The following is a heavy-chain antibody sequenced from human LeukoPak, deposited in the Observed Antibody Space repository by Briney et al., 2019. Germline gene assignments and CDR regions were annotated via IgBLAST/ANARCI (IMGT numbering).Heavy chain of an antibody. Sequence: PGGSLRLSCAASGFTFSSYDMHWVRQATGKGLEWVSAIGTAGDTYYPGSVKGRFTISRENAKNSLYLQMNSLRAGDTAVYYCARGSRSYCGGDCYLGWYFDLWGRGTLVTVSS. D-gene: IGHD2-21*02. CDR2: IGTAGDT. V-gene: IGHV3-13*01. CDR3: ARGSRSYCGGDCYLGWYFDL. CDR1: GFTFSSYD. J-gene: IGHJ2*01.